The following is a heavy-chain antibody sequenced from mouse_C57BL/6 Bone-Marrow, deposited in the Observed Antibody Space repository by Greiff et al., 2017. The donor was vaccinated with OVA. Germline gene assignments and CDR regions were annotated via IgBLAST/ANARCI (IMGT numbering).Heavy chain of an antibody. D-gene: IGHD2-3*01. CDR1: GYTFTEYT. V-gene: IGHV1-62-2*01. Sequence: VQRVESGAELVKPGASVKLSCKASGYTFTEYTIHWVKQRSGQGLEWIGWFYPGSGSIKYNEKFKDKATLTADKSSSTVYMELSRLTSEDSAVYFCVRHEGGGWLLSGAMDYWGQGTSVTVSS. CDR2: FYPGSGSI. CDR3: VRHEGGGWLLSGAMDY. J-gene: IGHJ4*01.